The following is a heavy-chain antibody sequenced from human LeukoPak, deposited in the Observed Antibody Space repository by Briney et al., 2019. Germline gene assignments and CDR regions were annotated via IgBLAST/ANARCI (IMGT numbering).Heavy chain of an antibody. J-gene: IGHJ5*02. CDR2: IYYSGST. V-gene: IGHV4-59*01. D-gene: IGHD3-3*01. CDR3: ARGSAYYDFWSGYSPLGRWFDP. Sequence: PSETLSLTCTVSGGSISSYYWSWIRQPPGKGLEWIGYIYYSGSTNYNPSLKSRVSISVDTSKNQFSLKLSSVTAADTAVYYCARGSAYYDFWSGYSPLGRWFDPWGRGTLVTVSS. CDR1: GGSISSYY.